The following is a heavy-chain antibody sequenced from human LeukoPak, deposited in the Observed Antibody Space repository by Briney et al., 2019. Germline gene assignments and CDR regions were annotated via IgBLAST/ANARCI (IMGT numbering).Heavy chain of an antibody. J-gene: IGHJ3*02. V-gene: IGHV3-21*01. CDR3: ARVLLSPSPITMIVADAFDI. D-gene: IGHD3-22*01. CDR1: GFTFSSYG. Sequence: GGSLRLSCAASGFTFSSYGMSWVRQAPGKGLEWVSSISSSSSYIYYADSVKGRFTISRDNAKNSLYLQMNSLRAEDTAVYYCARVLLSPSPITMIVADAFDIWGQGTMVTVSS. CDR2: ISSSSSYI.